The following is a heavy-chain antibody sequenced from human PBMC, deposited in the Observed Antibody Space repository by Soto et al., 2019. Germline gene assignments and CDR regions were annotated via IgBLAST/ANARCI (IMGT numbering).Heavy chain of an antibody. V-gene: IGHV1-8*01. D-gene: IGHD3-3*01. CDR3: ARAYYDFWSGYYRQPYYYYGMDV. Sequence: ASVKVSCKASGYTFTSYDINWVRQATGQGLEWMGWMNPNSGNTGYAQKFQGRVTMTRNTSISTAYMELSSLRSEDTAVYYRARAYYDFWSGYYRQPYYYYGMDVWGQGTTVTVSS. CDR2: MNPNSGNT. CDR1: GYTFTSYD. J-gene: IGHJ6*02.